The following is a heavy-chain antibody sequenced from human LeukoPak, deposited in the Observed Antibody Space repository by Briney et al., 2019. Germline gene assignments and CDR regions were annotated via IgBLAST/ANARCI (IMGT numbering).Heavy chain of an antibody. CDR3: TRLGGGNLLLELTSN. Sequence: GGSLRLSCAASGFTFSGSAMHWVRQASGKGLEWVGRIRSKANSYATAYAASVKGRFTISRDDSKNTAYLQMNSLKTEDTAVYYCTRLGGGNLLLELTSNWGQGALVTVSS. CDR2: IRSKANSYAT. D-gene: IGHD4-23*01. CDR1: GFTFSGSA. J-gene: IGHJ4*02. V-gene: IGHV3-73*01.